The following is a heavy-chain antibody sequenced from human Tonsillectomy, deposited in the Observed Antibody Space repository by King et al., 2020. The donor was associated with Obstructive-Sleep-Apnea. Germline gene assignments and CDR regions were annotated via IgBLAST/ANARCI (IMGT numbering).Heavy chain of an antibody. J-gene: IGHJ6*02. CDR3: AKDLDSSSWYDYYGMDV. CDR1: GFTFSSYG. V-gene: IGHV3-30*02. CDR2: IRYDGSNK. Sequence: VQLVESGGGMVQPGGSLRLSCAASGFTFSSYGMHWVRQAPGKGLEWVAFIRYDGSNKYYADSVKGRFTISRDNSKNTLYLQMNSLRAEDTAVYYCAKDLDSSSWYDYYGMDVWGHGTTVTVSS. D-gene: IGHD6-13*01.